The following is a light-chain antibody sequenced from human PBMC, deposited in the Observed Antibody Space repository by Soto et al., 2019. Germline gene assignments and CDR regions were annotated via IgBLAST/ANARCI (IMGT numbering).Light chain of an antibody. J-gene: IGKJ1*01. CDR3: QQSFSTPWT. CDR1: QSITSY. V-gene: IGKV1-39*01. CDR2: AAS. Sequence: DIPMTQSPAPLSASVGDRVPITCRASQSITSYLNWYQQKPGKVPRLLIYAASSLQSGVPSRFSGSGSGTDFTLTISSLQPEDFATYYCQQSFSTPWTFGQGTKVDIK.